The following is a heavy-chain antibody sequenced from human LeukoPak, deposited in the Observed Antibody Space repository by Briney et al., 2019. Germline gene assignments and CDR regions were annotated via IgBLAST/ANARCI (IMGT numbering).Heavy chain of an antibody. CDR3: AKNGDRGAYCSGGSCPNVYYFDY. V-gene: IGHV3-21*04. J-gene: IGHJ4*02. CDR1: VFTFSSYS. CDR2: ISSSSYI. D-gene: IGHD2-15*01. Sequence: GGSLRLSCAASVFTFSSYSMNWVRQAPGKGLEWVSSISSSSYIYYADSVKGRFTISRDNAKNSLYLQMNSLRAEDTAIYSCAKNGDRGAYCSGGSCPNVYYFDYWGQGTLVTVSS.